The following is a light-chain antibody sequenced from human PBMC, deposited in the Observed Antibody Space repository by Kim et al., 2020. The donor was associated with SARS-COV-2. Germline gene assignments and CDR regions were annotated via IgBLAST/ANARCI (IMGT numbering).Light chain of an antibody. CDR1: QSISSW. V-gene: IGKV1-5*03. Sequence: STLSASVGDRVIITCRASQSISSWLAWYQQKPGKAPKLLIYKASSLESGVPSRFSGSGSGTEFTLTISSLQPDDFATYYCQQQGTFGQGTKVDIK. J-gene: IGKJ1*01. CDR2: KAS. CDR3: QQQGT.